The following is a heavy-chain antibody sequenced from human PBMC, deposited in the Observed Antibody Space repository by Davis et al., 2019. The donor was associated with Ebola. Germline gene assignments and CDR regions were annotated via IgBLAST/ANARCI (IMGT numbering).Heavy chain of an antibody. CDR2: IRSKAYGGTT. Sequence: PGGSLRLSCTASGFTFGDYAMSWVRQAPGKGLEWVGFIRSKAYGGTTEYAASVKGRFTISRDDSKSIAYLQMNSLRAEDTALYYCAKAASGSSWYYFDYWGQGTLVTVSS. V-gene: IGHV3-49*04. J-gene: IGHJ4*02. D-gene: IGHD6-13*01. CDR3: AKAASGSSWYYFDY. CDR1: GFTFGDYA.